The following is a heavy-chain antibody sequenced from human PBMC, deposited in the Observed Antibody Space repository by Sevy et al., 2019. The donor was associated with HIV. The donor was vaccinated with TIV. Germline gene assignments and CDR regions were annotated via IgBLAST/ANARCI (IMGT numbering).Heavy chain of an antibody. J-gene: IGHJ6*02. CDR1: GYTLTELS. V-gene: IGHV1-24*01. CDR3: ATEDITMIPYGLDV. Sequence: ASVKVSCKVSGYTLTELSMHWVRQPPGKGLEWMGRFDPEDGETIYAQKFLGRLTMTEETSTDTAYMDLSSLRSEDTAVYYCATEDITMIPYGLDVWGQGTTVTVSS. D-gene: IGHD3-22*01. CDR2: FDPEDGET.